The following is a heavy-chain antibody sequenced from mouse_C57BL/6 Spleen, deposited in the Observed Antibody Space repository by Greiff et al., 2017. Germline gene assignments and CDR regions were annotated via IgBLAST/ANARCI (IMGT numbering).Heavy chain of an antibody. D-gene: IGHD2-5*01. Sequence: EVQGVESGGGLVKPGGSLKLSCAASGFTFSSYTMSWVRQTPEKRLEWVATISGGGGNTYYPDSVKGRFTISRDNAKNTLYLQMSSLRSEDTALYYCARHRHYSNYGAYYAMDYWGQGTSVTVSS. CDR2: ISGGGGNT. CDR3: ARHRHYSNYGAYYAMDY. CDR1: GFTFSSYT. J-gene: IGHJ4*01. V-gene: IGHV5-9*01.